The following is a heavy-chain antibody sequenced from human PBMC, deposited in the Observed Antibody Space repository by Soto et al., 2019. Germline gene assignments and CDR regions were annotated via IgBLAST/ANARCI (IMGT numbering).Heavy chain of an antibody. J-gene: IGHJ6*02. V-gene: IGHV4-34*01. D-gene: IGHD3-3*01. CDR1: GGSFSDYF. CDR2: INHSGST. CDR3: ARQATYQLLTIFGVVTPNYYYYGMDV. Sequence: SDTLSLTCAVYGGSFSDYFWSWIRQPPGKGLEWIGEINHSGSTNYTPSLKSRVTISVDTSKNQFSLKLRSVTAADTAVYYCARQATYQLLTIFGVVTPNYYYYGMDVWGQGNTVTAYS.